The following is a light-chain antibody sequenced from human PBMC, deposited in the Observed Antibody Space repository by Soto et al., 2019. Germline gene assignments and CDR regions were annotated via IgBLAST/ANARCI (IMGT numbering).Light chain of an antibody. CDR2: TNT. V-gene: IGLV1-40*01. CDR3: QSSASSPSRYV. Sequence: VLTPPHSLYGSPGRRGSISCTGGSSNFGAGYDVHWYQQLPGTAPKLLIYTNTNRPSGVPDRSSGSKSGTSASLAITGLQAEDEADYYCQSSASSPSRYVFGAGTKVTVL. J-gene: IGLJ1*01. CDR1: SSNFGAGYD.